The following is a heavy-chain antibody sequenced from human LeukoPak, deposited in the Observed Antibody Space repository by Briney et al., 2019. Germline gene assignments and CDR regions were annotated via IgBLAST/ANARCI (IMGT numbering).Heavy chain of an antibody. CDR1: GGSISSYY. J-gene: IGHJ6*03. D-gene: IGHD3-10*01. V-gene: IGHV4-59*01. CDR3: ARAGSGSYPYYYYYYYMDV. CDR2: IYYSGST. Sequence: SETLSLTCTVSGGSISSYYWSWIRQPPGKGLEWIGYIYYSGSTNYNPSLKSRVTISVDTSKNQFSLKLSSVTAADTAVYYCARAGSGSYPYYYYYYYMDVWGKGTTVTISS.